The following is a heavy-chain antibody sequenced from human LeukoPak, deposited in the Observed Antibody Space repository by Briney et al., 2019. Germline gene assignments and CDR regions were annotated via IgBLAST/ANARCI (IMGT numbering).Heavy chain of an antibody. Sequence: SETLSLTCTVSGGSISSGSFYWSWIRQPAGKGLEWIGRIYTSGSTNYNPSLKSRVTISVDTSKNQCSLKLSSVTAADTAVYYCARGPSLLWFGEPIDYWGLGTLVTVSS. V-gene: IGHV4-61*02. CDR1: GGSISSGSFY. CDR2: IYTSGST. J-gene: IGHJ4*02. CDR3: ARGPSLLWFGEPIDY. D-gene: IGHD3-10*01.